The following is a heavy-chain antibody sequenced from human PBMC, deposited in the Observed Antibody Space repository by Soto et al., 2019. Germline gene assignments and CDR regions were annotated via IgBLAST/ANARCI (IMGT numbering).Heavy chain of an antibody. V-gene: IGHV2-5*02. CDR3: PHRLSGYSWNGGYFDY. CDR1: GFSLTTSPMG. J-gene: IGHJ4*02. D-gene: IGHD1-1*01. Sequence: QITLKESGPTLVKPTQTLTLTCTFSGFSLTTSPMGVGWIRQPPGKALEWLVVIYWEDDKRYSTSLKSRLTITKATSNNQMVLTMTNKDPVDTATYYRPHRLSGYSWNGGYFDYWGQGALVTVSS. CDR2: IYWEDDK.